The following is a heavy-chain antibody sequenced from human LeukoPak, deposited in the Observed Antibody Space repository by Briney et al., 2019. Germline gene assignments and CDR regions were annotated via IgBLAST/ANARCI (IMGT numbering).Heavy chain of an antibody. CDR2: IKQDGSEK. CDR3: AREFLYYFDY. Sequence: PGGSLRLSCAASAFTFSSYSMNWVRQAPGKGLEWVANIKQDGSEKYYVDSVKGRFTISRDNAKNSLYLQMNSLRAEDTAVYYCAREFLYYFDYWGQGTLVTVSS. CDR1: AFTFSSYS. J-gene: IGHJ4*02. V-gene: IGHV3-7*01. D-gene: IGHD2-21*01.